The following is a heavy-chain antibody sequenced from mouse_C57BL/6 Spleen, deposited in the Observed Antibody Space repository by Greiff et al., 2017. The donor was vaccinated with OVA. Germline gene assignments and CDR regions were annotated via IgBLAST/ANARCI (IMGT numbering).Heavy chain of an antibody. D-gene: IGHD2-4*01. Sequence: VQLQQSGAELARPGASVKLSCKASGYTFTSYGISWVKQRTGQGLEWIGEIYPRSGNTYYNEKFKGKATLTADKSSSTAYMELRSLTSADSAVYFCARSGDYDGGLDDWGQGTTLTVSS. CDR1: GYTFTSYG. V-gene: IGHV1-81*01. J-gene: IGHJ2*01. CDR2: IYPRSGNT. CDR3: ARSGDYDGGLDD.